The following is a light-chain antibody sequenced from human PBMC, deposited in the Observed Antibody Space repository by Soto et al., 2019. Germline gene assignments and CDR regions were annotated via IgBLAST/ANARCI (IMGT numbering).Light chain of an antibody. V-gene: IGLV1-40*01. CDR2: ANT. J-gene: IGLJ1*01. CDR1: SSNIGPTYD. CDR3: SSYTSSSTYV. Sequence: QSVLTQPPSVSGAPGQRVTISCTGSSSNIGPTYDVHWYQQLPGTAPKLLIYANTNRPSGVPDRFSGSKSGNTASLTISGLQAEDEADYYCSSYTSSSTYVFGTGTKVTVL.